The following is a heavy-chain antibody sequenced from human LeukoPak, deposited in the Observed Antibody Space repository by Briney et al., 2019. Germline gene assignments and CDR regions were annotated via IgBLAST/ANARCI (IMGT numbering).Heavy chain of an antibody. V-gene: IGHV1-69*13. CDR1: GYTFTGYY. CDR3: ARVVVNRLFDI. Sequence: ASVKVSCKASGYTFTGYYMHWVRQAPGQGLEWMGGIIPIFGTANYAQKFQGRVTITADESTSTAYMELSSLRSEDTAVYYCARVVVNRLFDIWGQGTMVTVSS. D-gene: IGHD2-15*01. CDR2: IIPIFGTA. J-gene: IGHJ3*02.